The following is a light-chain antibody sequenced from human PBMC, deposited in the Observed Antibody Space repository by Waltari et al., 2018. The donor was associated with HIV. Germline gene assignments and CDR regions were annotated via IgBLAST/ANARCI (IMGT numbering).Light chain of an antibody. V-gene: IGKV3-20*01. Sequence: EIVLTQSPGTLSLSPGERATLPCRASQTVTSNYLAWYQQKPGQAPRLLLYGTSSRAIGIPDRFSGSGSGTDFTLTINRLEPEDFAVYYCQQYGSSPTFGPGTKVDIK. J-gene: IGKJ3*01. CDR3: QQYGSSPT. CDR1: QTVTSNY. CDR2: GTS.